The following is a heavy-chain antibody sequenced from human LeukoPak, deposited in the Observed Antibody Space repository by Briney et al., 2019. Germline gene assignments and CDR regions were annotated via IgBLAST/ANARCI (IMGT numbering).Heavy chain of an antibody. J-gene: IGHJ3*02. Sequence: PSETLSLTCTVSGGSISSYYWNWIRQPPGKGLEWIGYTHHGGNTLYNPSLKSRVTTSVDTSKNQFSLSLSSVTAADTAVYYCARWEVRLNAFEMWGQGTMVTVSS. CDR1: GGSISSYY. D-gene: IGHD3-10*01. CDR3: ARWEVRLNAFEM. V-gene: IGHV4-59*08. CDR2: THHGGNT.